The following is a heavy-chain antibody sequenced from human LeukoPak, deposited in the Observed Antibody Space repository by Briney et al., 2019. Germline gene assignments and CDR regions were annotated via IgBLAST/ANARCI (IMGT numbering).Heavy chain of an antibody. J-gene: IGHJ4*02. CDR1: GFTVSSSY. CDR2: ISSSSSYT. D-gene: IGHD6-13*01. Sequence: GGSLRLSCAASGFTVSSSYMSWIRQAPGKGLEWVSYISSSSSYTNYADSVKGRFTISRDNAKNSLYLQMNSLRAEDTAVYYCARYRSSSVRFDYWGQGTLVTVSS. CDR3: ARYRSSSVRFDY. V-gene: IGHV3-11*03.